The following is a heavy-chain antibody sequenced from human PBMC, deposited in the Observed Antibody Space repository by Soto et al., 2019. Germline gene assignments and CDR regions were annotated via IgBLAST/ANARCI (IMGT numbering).Heavy chain of an antibody. CDR1: GFTVSTYG. CDR2: ISRDGGTK. D-gene: IGHD2-8*02. J-gene: IGHJ4*02. CDR3: TGEVASGY. Sequence: QVQLVESGGGVVQPGRSLRLSCAVSGFTVSTYGMHWVRQAPGKGLEWVAVISRDGGTKYYADSVKGRFTISRDNYRNTQFLEMNGLRGDDMAVYYCTGEVASGYWGQGTLVTVSS. V-gene: IGHV3-30*03.